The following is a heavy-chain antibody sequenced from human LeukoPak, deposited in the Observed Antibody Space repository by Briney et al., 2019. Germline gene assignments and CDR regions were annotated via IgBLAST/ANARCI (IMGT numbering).Heavy chain of an antibody. D-gene: IGHD3-3*01. V-gene: IGHV4-59*01. CDR3: ASISFWSGYYSFDY. Sequence: SETLSLTCTVSGGSISSYYWRWIRQPPGKGLEWIGYIYYSGSTNYNPSLKSRVTISVDTSKNQFSLKLSSVTAADTAVYYCASISFWSGYYSFDYWGQGTLVTVSS. J-gene: IGHJ4*02. CDR1: GGSISSYY. CDR2: IYYSGST.